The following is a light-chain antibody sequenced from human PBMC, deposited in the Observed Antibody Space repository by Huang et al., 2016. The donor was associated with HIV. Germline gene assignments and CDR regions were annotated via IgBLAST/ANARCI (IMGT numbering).Light chain of an antibody. Sequence: IVLTQSPASLSLSPGERATLSCRASQSVSHYLAWYQQKPGKPPILLIYGASRRATDIPTRLNGTGSGTDFTLTIISLETEDSAVYYCQESDTWPRLTLGGGTKVEIK. J-gene: IGKJ4*01. CDR2: GAS. V-gene: IGKV3-11*01. CDR1: QSVSHY. CDR3: QESDTWPRLT.